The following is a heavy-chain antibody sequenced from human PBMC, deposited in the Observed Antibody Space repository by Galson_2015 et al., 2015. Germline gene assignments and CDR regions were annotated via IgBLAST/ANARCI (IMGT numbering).Heavy chain of an antibody. CDR2: ISYDGSNK. D-gene: IGHD6-13*01. V-gene: IGHV3-30*18. Sequence: SLRLSCAASGFTFSSYGMHWVRQAPGKGLEWVAVISYDGSNKYYADSVKGRFTISRDNSKNTLYLQMNSLRAEDTAVYYCAKDGLGALSQHSSSWYFDYWGQGTLVTVSS. CDR3: AKDGLGALSQHSSSWYFDY. CDR1: GFTFSSYG. J-gene: IGHJ4*02.